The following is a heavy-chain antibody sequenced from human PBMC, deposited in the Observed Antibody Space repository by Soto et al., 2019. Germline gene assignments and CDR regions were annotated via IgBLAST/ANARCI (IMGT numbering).Heavy chain of an antibody. J-gene: IGHJ4*02. CDR2: ISYDGSNK. V-gene: IGHV3-30-3*01. D-gene: IGHD3-3*01. CDR3: ARNLYDFWSGYPAY. CDR1: GFTFSSYA. Sequence: VGSLRLSCAASGFTFSSYAMHWVRQAPGKGLEWVAVISYDGSNKYYADSVKGRFTISRDNSKNTLYLQMNSLRAEDTAVYYCARNLYDFWSGYPAYWGQGTLVTVSS.